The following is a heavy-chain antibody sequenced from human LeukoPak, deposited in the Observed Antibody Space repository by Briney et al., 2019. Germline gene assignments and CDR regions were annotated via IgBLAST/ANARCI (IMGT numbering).Heavy chain of an antibody. J-gene: IGHJ6*03. V-gene: IGHV3-23*01. CDR3: AKAGIAVAPGYYYYMDV. Sequence: GGSLRLSCAASGFTFSSYGMSWVRQAPGKGLEWVSAISGSGGSTYYADSVKGRFTISRDNSKNTLYLQMNSLRAEDTALYYCAKAGIAVAPGYYYYMDVWGKGTTVTVSS. D-gene: IGHD6-19*01. CDR1: GFTFSSYG. CDR2: ISGSGGST.